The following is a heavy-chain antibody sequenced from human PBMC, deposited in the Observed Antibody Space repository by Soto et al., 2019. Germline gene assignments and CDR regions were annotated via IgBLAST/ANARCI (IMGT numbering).Heavy chain of an antibody. CDR2: ISYDGSNK. D-gene: IGHD2-15*01. CDR1: GFTFSSYG. V-gene: IGHV3-30*18. J-gene: IGHJ4*02. Sequence: ESGGGVVQPGRSLRLSCAASGFTFSSYGMHWVRQAPGKGLEWVAVISYDGSNKYYEDSVKGRFTISRDNSKNTLYLQMNRLRAEDTAVYYCAKDRARYCGGGSCYSIFDYWGQGTLVTVSS. CDR3: AKDRARYCGGGSCYSIFDY.